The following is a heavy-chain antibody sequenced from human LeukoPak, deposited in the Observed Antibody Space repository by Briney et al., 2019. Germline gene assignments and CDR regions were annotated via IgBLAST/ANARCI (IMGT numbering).Heavy chain of an antibody. D-gene: IGHD3-10*01. CDR2: VSPNNGGT. V-gene: IGHV1-2*02. J-gene: IGHJ4*02. Sequence: GASVVVSCKTSGYMFTGLFIHWVRQAPGQGLEWMGSVSPNNGGTSYAQRFQGRVNMTSDTSTRTAYLQLSGLRFDDTAVYYCASLLWFGDFDYWGQGTPVTVSS. CDR1: GYMFTGLF. CDR3: ASLLWFGDFDY.